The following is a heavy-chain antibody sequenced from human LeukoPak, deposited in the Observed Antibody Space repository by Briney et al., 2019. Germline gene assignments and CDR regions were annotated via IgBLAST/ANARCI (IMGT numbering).Heavy chain of an antibody. CDR2: FDPEDGET. CDR1: GYTLTELS. Sequence: ASVKVSCKVSGYTLTELSMHWVRQAPGKGLEWMGGFDPEDGETIYAQKFQGRVTITRNTSISTAYMELSSLRSEDTAVYYCARKGPRSWFDPWGQGTLVTVSS. J-gene: IGHJ5*02. V-gene: IGHV1-24*01. CDR3: ARKGPRSWFDP.